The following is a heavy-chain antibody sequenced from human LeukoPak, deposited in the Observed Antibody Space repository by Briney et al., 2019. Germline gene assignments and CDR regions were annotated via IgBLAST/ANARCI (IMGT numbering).Heavy chain of an antibody. V-gene: IGHV3-21*06. CDR2: VSSSGSYV. CDR3: ARDGDSSGYYAAFDI. Sequence: KPGGSLRLSCAASGFTFLGYTINWVRQAPGKGLEWVASVSSSGSYVKYADSVKGRFTISRDNAKDSAFLHLNRLRGEDTALYYCARDGDSSGYYAAFDIWGQGTMVTVSS. J-gene: IGHJ3*02. CDR1: GFTFLGYT. D-gene: IGHD3-22*01.